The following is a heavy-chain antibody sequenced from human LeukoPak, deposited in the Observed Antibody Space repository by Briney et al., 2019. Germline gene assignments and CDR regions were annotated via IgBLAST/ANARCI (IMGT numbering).Heavy chain of an antibody. D-gene: IGHD1-14*01. CDR3: ARVGPWVNPDYYYYYMDV. V-gene: IGHV3-21*01. Sequence: AGGSVRLLCAASRLPLCRYSMHWLREAPGKALEGVSHISYSSRYIYYVDSVQGRFTSSSDNAKNSLYLQMNSLRAEDTAVYYCARVGPWVNPDYYYYYMDVWGKGTTVTVSS. CDR2: ISYSSRYI. CDR1: RLPLCRYS. J-gene: IGHJ6*03.